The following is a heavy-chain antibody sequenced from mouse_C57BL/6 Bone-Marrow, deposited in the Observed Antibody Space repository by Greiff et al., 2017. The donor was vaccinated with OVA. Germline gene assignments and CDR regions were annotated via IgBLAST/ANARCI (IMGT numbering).Heavy chain of an antibody. CDR3: ARPYYYGSSPAWFAY. CDR1: GYAFSSYW. V-gene: IGHV1-80*01. J-gene: IGHJ3*01. CDR2: IYPGDGDT. Sequence: QVQLKESGAELVKPGASVKISCKASGYAFSSYWMNWVKQRPGKGLEWIGQIYPGDGDTNYNGKFKGKATLTAEKSSSTAYMQLSSLTSEDSAVYFCARPYYYGSSPAWFAYWGQGTLVTVSA. D-gene: IGHD1-1*01.